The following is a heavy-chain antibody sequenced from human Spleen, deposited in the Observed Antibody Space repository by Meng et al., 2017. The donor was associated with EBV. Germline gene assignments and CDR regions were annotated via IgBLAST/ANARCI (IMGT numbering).Heavy chain of an antibody. D-gene: IGHD6-19*01. CDR1: GGSIRSVNW. V-gene: IGHV4-4*02. Sequence: GSAPGVLKPSGPMSLTCAVSGGSIRSVNWWSWGRQPPGKGLEWIADFFHSGNTNYNASLKSRVTISIDKSKNQFSLRLSSVTAADTAVYFCARTESLAVAGSLGYWGQGTLVTVSS. J-gene: IGHJ4*02. CDR3: ARTESLAVAGSLGY. CDR2: FFHSGNT.